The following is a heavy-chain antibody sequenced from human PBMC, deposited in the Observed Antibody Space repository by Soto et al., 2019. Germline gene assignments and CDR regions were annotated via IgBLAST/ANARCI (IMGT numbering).Heavy chain of an antibody. CDR3: ARDLGYDFWSGLGYYYYGMDV. CDR2: IIPIFGTA. Sequence: SVKVSCKASGGTFSSYAISWVRQAPGQGLEWMGGIIPIFGTANYAQRFQGRVTITADKSTSTAYMELSSLRSEDTAVYYCARDLGYDFWSGLGYYYYGMDVWGQGTTVTVSS. V-gene: IGHV1-69*06. J-gene: IGHJ6*02. D-gene: IGHD3-3*01. CDR1: GGTFSSYA.